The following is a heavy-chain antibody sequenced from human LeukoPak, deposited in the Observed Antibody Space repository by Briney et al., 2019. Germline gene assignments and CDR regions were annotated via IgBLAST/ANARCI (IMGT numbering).Heavy chain of an antibody. Sequence: ASVKVSCKASGYTFTGYYMHWVRQAPGQGLEWIGRINPNSGGTNYAQKFQGRVTMTRDTSISTAYMELSRLRSDDTAVYYCARDLGYYDILTGYHNWFDPWGQGTLVTVSS. D-gene: IGHD3-9*01. V-gene: IGHV1-2*06. CDR1: GYTFTGYY. CDR2: INPNSGGT. J-gene: IGHJ5*02. CDR3: ARDLGYYDILTGYHNWFDP.